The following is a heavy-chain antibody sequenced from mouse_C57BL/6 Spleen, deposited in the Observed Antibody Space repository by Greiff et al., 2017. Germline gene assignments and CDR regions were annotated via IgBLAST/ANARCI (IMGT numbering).Heavy chain of an antibody. D-gene: IGHD4-1*01. J-gene: IGHJ2*01. CDR1: GYTFTDYE. Sequence: QVQLQQSGAELVRPGASVTLSCKASGYTFTDYEMHWVKQTPVHGLEWIGAIDPETGGTAYNQKFKGKAILTADKSSSTAYMKLRSRTSEDSAVYYCTVTETKGYWGQGTTLTVSS. CDR3: TVTETKGY. CDR2: IDPETGGT. V-gene: IGHV1-15*01.